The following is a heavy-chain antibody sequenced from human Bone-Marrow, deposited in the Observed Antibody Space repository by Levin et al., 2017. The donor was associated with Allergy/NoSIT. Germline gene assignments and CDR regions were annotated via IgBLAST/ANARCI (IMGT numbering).Heavy chain of an antibody. D-gene: IGHD3-22*01. CDR1: GGSISSYY. J-gene: IGHJ4*02. CDR3: ARAYDSSGYYYGKEPFDY. V-gene: IGHV4-59*01. Sequence: SETLSLTCTVSGGSISSYYWSWIRQPPGKGLEWIGYIYYSGSTNYNPSLKSRVTISVDTSKNQFSLKLSSVTAADTAVYYCARAYDSSGYYYGKEPFDYWGQGTLVTVSS. CDR2: IYYSGST.